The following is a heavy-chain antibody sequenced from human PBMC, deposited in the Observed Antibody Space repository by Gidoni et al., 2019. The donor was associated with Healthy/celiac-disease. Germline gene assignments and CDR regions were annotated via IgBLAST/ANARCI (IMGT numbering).Heavy chain of an antibody. CDR1: GFTFSRYS. D-gene: IGHD3-10*01. CDR3: ARGAMVQGVIGWRPFDY. CDR2: ISSSSSYI. V-gene: IGHV3-21*01. Sequence: EVQLVESGGGLVKPGGSLRLSCAASGFTFSRYSMNWVRQAPGKGLEWVSSISSSSSYIYYADSVKGRFTISRDNAKNSLYLQMNSLRAEDTAVYYCARGAMVQGVIGWRPFDYWGQGTLVTVSS. J-gene: IGHJ4*02.